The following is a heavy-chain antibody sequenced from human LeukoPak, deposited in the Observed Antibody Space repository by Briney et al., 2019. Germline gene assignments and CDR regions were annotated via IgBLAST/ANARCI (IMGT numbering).Heavy chain of an antibody. J-gene: IGHJ4*02. V-gene: IGHV1-2*02. D-gene: IGHD3-10*01. CDR2: INPNSGGT. CDR3: ARVGLLWFGELPDY. Sequence: ASVKVSCKASGYTFTGYYMHWVRQAPGQGLEWMGWINPNSGGTNYAQKFQGRVTMTRDTSISTAYMELSRLRSDDTAVYYCARVGLLWFGELPDYWGQGTLVTVSS. CDR1: GYTFTGYY.